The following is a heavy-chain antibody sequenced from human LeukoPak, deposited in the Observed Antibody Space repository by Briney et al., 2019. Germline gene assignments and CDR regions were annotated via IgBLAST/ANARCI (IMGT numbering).Heavy chain of an antibody. J-gene: IGHJ6*04. V-gene: IGHV1-8*02. CDR1: TDTFSNYG. D-gene: IGHD2-21*01. CDR3: ARGFDLSIPHRGLDV. CDR2: MNPSSGNS. Sequence: ASVKVSCKTSTDTFSNYGISWVRQATGQGLEWMGWMNPSSGNSGLALKFQGRLTMTRNPSINTASMELRSLRSEDTAIYYCARGFDLSIPHRGLDVWGNGTTVIVSS.